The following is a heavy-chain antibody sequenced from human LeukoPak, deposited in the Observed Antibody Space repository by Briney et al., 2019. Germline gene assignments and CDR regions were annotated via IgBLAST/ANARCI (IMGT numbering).Heavy chain of an antibody. CDR2: ISGSGGRT. D-gene: IGHD6-25*01. J-gene: IGHJ4*02. CDR1: GFTFNNYA. V-gene: IGHV3-23*01. CDR3: AKGSISDPFDY. Sequence: QTGGSLRLSCAGSGFTFNNYAVSWVRQTPGKGLEWVSSISGSGGRTYYADSVKGRFTISRDNSKNTLYLQMNSLRAEDTAVYYCAKGSISDPFDYWGQGTLVTVSS.